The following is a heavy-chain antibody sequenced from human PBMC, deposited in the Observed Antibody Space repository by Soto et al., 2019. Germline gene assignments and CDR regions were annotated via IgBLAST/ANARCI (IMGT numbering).Heavy chain of an antibody. CDR1: GRSFSAYY. CDR2: INHSGST. Sequence: SETLSLTCAVYGRSFSAYYWSWIRPPPGKGLEWIGEINHSGSTNSNPSLKSPVTISVDTSKKQLSLKRRAVTAADTAVYYCARCWEPTREIDYWGQGTLVTVSS. CDR3: ARCWEPTREIDY. D-gene: IGHD1-1*01. V-gene: IGHV4-34*01. J-gene: IGHJ4*02.